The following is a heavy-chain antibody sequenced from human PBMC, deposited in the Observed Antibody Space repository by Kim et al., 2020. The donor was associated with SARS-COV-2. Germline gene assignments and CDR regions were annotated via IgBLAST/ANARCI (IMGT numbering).Heavy chain of an antibody. CDR1: GFTFNDYG. CDR2: ISWKSDDI. V-gene: IGHV3-9*01. Sequence: GGSLRLSCAASGFTFNDYGMHWVRQAPGKGLEWVSGISWKSDDIGHADSVKGRFTISRDNAKNSLYLQMNSLRAEDTALYYCAKAMYSISYGMDVWGQGT. CDR3: AKAMYSISYGMDV. D-gene: IGHD6-6*01. J-gene: IGHJ6*02.